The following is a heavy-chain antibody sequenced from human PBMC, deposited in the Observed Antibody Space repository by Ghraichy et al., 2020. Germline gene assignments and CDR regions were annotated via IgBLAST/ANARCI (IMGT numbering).Heavy chain of an antibody. CDR3: ASGKAQLGYWNLDL. CDR2: TYYRSKWYN. Sequence: SQTLSLTCAISGDSVSSNSAAWNWIRRSPSRGLEWLGRTYYRSKWYNDSAVSVKSRLTINPDTSKNQFSLQLNSVTPEDTAVYYCASGKAQLGYWNLDLWGRGTPVTVSS. CDR1: GDSVSSNSAA. V-gene: IGHV6-1*01. J-gene: IGHJ2*01. D-gene: IGHD7-27*01.